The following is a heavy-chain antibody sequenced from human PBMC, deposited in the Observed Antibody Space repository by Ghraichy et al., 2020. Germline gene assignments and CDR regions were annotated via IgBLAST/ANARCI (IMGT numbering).Heavy chain of an antibody. CDR1: GFTFSSYW. J-gene: IGHJ4*02. CDR3: ARGLSGWYFSFDY. V-gene: IGHV3-7*01. CDR2: IKQDGSEK. D-gene: IGHD6-19*01. Sequence: RVSLRLSCAASGFTFSSYWMSWVRQAPGKGLEWVANIKQDGSEKYYVDSVKGRFTISRDNAKNSLYLQMNSLRAEDTAVYYCARGLSGWYFSFDYWGQGTLVTVSS.